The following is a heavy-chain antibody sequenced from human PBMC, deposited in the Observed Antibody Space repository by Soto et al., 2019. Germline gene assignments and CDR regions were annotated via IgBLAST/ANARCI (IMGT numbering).Heavy chain of an antibody. CDR3: AREYDFWSGYYVRVGWFDP. CDR1: GYTFTSYG. Sequence: ASVKVSCKASGYTFTSYGISWVRQAPGQGLEWMGWISAYNGNTNYAQKLQGRVTMTTDTSTSTAYMELRSLRSDDTAVYYCAREYDFWSGYYVRVGWFDPWGQGPLVTVST. J-gene: IGHJ5*02. CDR2: ISAYNGNT. D-gene: IGHD3-3*01. V-gene: IGHV1-18*04.